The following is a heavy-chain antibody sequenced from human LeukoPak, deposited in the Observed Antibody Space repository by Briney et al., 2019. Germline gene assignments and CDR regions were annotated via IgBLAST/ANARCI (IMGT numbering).Heavy chain of an antibody. Sequence: EASVKVSCKASAYTFTSYAISWVRQATGQGPEWMGWMNPNNGNTGYAQKFQGRVTMTRNTSISTAYMEVSSLRSEDTAVYYCARAPGGYGSIFWGQGTLVTVSS. V-gene: IGHV1-8*01. CDR2: MNPNNGNT. J-gene: IGHJ4*02. CDR1: AYTFTSYA. D-gene: IGHD3-10*01. CDR3: ARAPGGYGSIF.